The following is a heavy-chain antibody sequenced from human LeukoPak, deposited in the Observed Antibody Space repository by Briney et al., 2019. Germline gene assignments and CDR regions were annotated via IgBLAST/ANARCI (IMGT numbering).Heavy chain of an antibody. CDR3: ARLWIVATWFDS. V-gene: IGHV4-39*02. D-gene: IGHD2-2*03. CDR1: NGSMTSDSYY. Sequence: SETLYPTCTVSNGSMTSDSYYWAWVRQPPGKGLEWIGTIFYSGKTYYSASLKSRVTVSLDTSKKNFSLRLSSVTAADTAVYYCARLWIVATWFDSWGQGALVTVSS. J-gene: IGHJ5*01. CDR2: IFYSGKT.